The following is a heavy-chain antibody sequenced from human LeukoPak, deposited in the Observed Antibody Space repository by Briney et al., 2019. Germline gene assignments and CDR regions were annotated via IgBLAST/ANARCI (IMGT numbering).Heavy chain of an antibody. D-gene: IGHD3-22*01. CDR1: GFTFSSYW. J-gene: IGHJ4*02. CDR2: IRQDGSEK. V-gene: IGHV3-7*01. CDR3: ARIGPFRENYYDSSGYYFDY. Sequence: PGGSLRLSCAASGFTFSSYWMSWVRQAPGKGLEWVANIRQDGSEKYYVDSVKGRFTISRDNAKNSLYLQMSSLRAEDTAVYYCARIGPFRENYYDSSGYYFDYWGQGTLVTVSS.